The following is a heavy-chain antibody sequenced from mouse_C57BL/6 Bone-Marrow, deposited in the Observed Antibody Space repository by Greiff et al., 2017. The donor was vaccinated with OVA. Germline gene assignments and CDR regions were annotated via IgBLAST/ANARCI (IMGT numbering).Heavy chain of an antibody. V-gene: IGHV1-5*01. CDR3: TRGIYYYGTPAY. J-gene: IGHJ3*01. D-gene: IGHD1-1*01. CDR1: GYTFTSYW. CDR2: IYPGNGDT. Sequence: EVQLQQSGTVLARPGASVKMSCKTSGYTFTSYWMHWVKQRPGQGLEWIGAIYPGNGDTSYNQKFKGKAKLTAVTSASTAYMELSSLTKEDSAVYYCTRGIYYYGTPAYWGQGTLVTVSA.